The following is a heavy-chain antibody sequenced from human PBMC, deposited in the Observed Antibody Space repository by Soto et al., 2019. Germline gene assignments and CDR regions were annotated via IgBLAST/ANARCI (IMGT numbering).Heavy chain of an antibody. Sequence: QVQLVQSGAEVKKPGSSVKVSCKASGGTFSSYTISWVRQAPGQGLEWMGRIIPILGIANYAQTLQGRVTITADKSTSTAYMELSSLRSEDTAVYYCARDRVTMVRGVTDYYMDVWGKGTTVTVSS. D-gene: IGHD3-10*01. CDR1: GGTFSSYT. CDR3: ARDRVTMVRGVTDYYMDV. V-gene: IGHV1-69*08. J-gene: IGHJ6*03. CDR2: IIPILGIA.